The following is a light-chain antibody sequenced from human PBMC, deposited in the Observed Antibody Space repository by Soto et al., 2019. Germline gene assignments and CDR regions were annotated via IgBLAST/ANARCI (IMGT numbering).Light chain of an antibody. J-gene: IGKJ1*01. CDR2: GAY. Sequence: EIVLTQSPVTLSVSPGESATLSCRASQSVSTNLAWYQQKPGQAPRLLVYGAYTRATAVPDRVGGSGSGTDFTLTSSGLQSEDVAGYYGQQYHSWRSFGEGTKVEGK. CDR1: QSVSTN. V-gene: IGKV3-15*01. CDR3: QQYHSWRS.